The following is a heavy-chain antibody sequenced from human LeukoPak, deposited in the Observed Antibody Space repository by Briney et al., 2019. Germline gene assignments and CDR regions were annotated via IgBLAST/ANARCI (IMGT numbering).Heavy chain of an antibody. V-gene: IGHV4-59*12. D-gene: IGHD3-3*01. J-gene: IGHJ4*02. CDR3: GSRRTAMFGVIKGPIDY. Sequence: PSETLSLTCTVSGDSIRSYYWSWIRQPPGKGLEWIGYIYYSGSTNYNPSLKSRVTISVDTSKNQLSLRLTSVTAADTAVYYCGSRRTAMFGVIKGPIDYWGQGTLVTVSS. CDR2: IYYSGST. CDR1: GDSIRSYY.